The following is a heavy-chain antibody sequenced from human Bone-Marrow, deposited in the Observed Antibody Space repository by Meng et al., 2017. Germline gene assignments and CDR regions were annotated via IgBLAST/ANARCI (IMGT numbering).Heavy chain of an antibody. Sequence: QVQLQESGPGLVKPSETLSLTCTVSGDSISSYYCSWIRQPPGKGLEWIGYIYYSGNTNYNPSLKSRVTMSVDTSKNQFSLKLSSVTAADTAVYYCARVGLTVAFDYWGRGTLVTVSS. CDR1: GDSISSYY. D-gene: IGHD4-23*01. J-gene: IGHJ4*02. V-gene: IGHV4-59*01. CDR3: ARVGLTVAFDY. CDR2: IYYSGNT.